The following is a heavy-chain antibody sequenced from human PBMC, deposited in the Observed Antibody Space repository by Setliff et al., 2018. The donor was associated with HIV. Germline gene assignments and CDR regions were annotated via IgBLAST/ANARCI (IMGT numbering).Heavy chain of an antibody. CDR2: MNPNSGAT. CDR3: ASGKGVRGVIIRGGLDV. V-gene: IGHV1-8*02. CDR1: GDTFTSYD. J-gene: IGHJ6*04. Sequence: GASVKVSCKTSGDTFTSYDIIWVRRATGQGLEWMGWMNPNSGATGYAQKFKDRFIMTRDTSISTAYMELSSLTSEDTAVYYCASGKGVRGVIIRGGLDVWGKGTTVTVSS. D-gene: IGHD3-10*01.